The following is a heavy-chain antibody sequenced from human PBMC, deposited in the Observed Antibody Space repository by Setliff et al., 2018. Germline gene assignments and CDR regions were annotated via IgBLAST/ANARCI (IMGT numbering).Heavy chain of an antibody. D-gene: IGHD2-8*01. CDR2: ISAYNGHT. CDR3: SRLVRYCTTTTCQSVPGAEV. J-gene: IGHJ4*02. Sequence: ASVKVSCKASGYNFAESIVSWVRQAPGQGLEWMGWISAYNGHTYSAQKFQARVTLTTDTSTNMAYMELRGLRSDDTAIYYCSRLVRYCTTTTCQSVPGAEVWGQGTLVTVSS. V-gene: IGHV1-18*01. CDR1: GYNFAESI.